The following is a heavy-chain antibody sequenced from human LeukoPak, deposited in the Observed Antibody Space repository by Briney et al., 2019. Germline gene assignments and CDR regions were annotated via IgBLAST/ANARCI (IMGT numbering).Heavy chain of an antibody. CDR2: ISSSSSYT. D-gene: IGHD3-3*01. CDR3: ARDRGYYDFWSGYYAYYYYGMDV. V-gene: IGHV3-11*06. Sequence: GGSLRLSCAASGFTFSDYYMSWIRQAPGKGLEWVSYISSSSSYTNYADSVKGRFTISRDNAKNSLYLQMNSLRAEDTAVYYCARDRGYYDFWSGYYAYYYYGMDVWGQGTTVTVSS. CDR1: GFTFSDYY. J-gene: IGHJ6*02.